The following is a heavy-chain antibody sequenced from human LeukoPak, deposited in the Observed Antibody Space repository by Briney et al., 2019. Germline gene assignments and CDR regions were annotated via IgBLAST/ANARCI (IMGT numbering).Heavy chain of an antibody. Sequence: ASVKFSCKASGGTFSSYAISWVRQAPGQGLEWMGGIIPIFGTANYAQKFQGRVTITADESTSTAYMELSSLRSEDTAVYYCATEQPSALALFDYWGQGTLVTVSS. CDR3: ATEQPSALALFDY. CDR1: GGTFSSYA. D-gene: IGHD6-13*01. V-gene: IGHV1-69*01. CDR2: IIPIFGTA. J-gene: IGHJ4*02.